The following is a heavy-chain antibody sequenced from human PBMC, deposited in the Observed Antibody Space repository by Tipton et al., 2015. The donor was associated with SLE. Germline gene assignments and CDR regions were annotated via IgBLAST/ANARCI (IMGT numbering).Heavy chain of an antibody. J-gene: IGHJ3*02. V-gene: IGHV4-61*01. CDR1: GYSINRGYC. D-gene: IGHD5-24*01. Sequence: TLSLTCAVSGYSINRGYCWGWIRQPPGKGLEWIGYIYYSGSTNYNPSLKSRVTISVDTSKNQFSLKLSSVTAADTAVYYCAREVNGYPNPDAFDIWGQGTMVTVSS. CDR2: IYYSGST. CDR3: AREVNGYPNPDAFDI.